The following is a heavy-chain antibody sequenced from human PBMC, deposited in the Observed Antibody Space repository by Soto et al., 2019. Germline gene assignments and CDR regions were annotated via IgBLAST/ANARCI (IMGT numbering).Heavy chain of an antibody. D-gene: IGHD2-21*02. CDR3: ARTLILQNYYYYGMDV. CDR2: INSDGSST. J-gene: IGHJ6*02. Sequence: PGGSLRLSCAASGFTFSSYWMHWVRQAPGKGLVRVSRINSDGSSTSYADSVKGRFTISRDNAKNTLYLQMNSLRAEDTAVYYCARTLILQNYYYYGMDVWGQGTTVTVSS. CDR1: GFTFSSYW. V-gene: IGHV3-74*01.